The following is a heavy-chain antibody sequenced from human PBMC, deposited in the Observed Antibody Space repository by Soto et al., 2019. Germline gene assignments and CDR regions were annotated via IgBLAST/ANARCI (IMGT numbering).Heavy chain of an antibody. V-gene: IGHV3-21*02. CDR3: ARDDGLSSTNVKAFDI. CDR1: GFTFSRYY. D-gene: IGHD2-2*01. J-gene: IGHJ3*02. CDR2: ISTTSTYT. Sequence: ELQLVESGGGLVEPGGSLRLSCAASGFTFSRYYMNWVRQAPGKGLEWVSSISTTSTYTHYADSLKGRFTISRDNAKKLLYLQMDSLRAEDMAVYYCARDDGLSSTNVKAFDIWGQGTKVTVSS.